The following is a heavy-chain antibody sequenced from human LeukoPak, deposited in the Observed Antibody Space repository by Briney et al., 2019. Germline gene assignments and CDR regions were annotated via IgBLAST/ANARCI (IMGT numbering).Heavy chain of an antibody. D-gene: IGHD3-16*02. V-gene: IGHV6-1*01. CDR2: TYYRSKWYN. CDR1: GDSVYSNSAA. J-gene: IGHJ4*02. CDR3: ARDEWYYDYVWGSYRFSYFDY. Sequence: SQTLSLTCAISGDSVYSNSAAWNWIRQSPSRGLEWLERTYYRSKWYNDYAVSVKSRITINPDTSKNQFSLQLNSVTPEDTAVYYCARDEWYYDYVWGSYRFSYFDYWGQGTLVTVSS.